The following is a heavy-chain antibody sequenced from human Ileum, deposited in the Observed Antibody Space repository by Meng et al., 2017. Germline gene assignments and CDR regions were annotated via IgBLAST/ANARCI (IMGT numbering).Heavy chain of an antibody. Sequence: QVQLRGSGPGVVRPSETLSLTCTIAGGSVNTGNYYWSWIRQPPGKGLECIGYMYFSGSTKYNASLKSRVSISVDTSKKQFSLNLTSVTAADTAVYYCARGHYDKYFDSWGQGTLVTVSS. CDR2: MYFSGST. D-gene: IGHD3-22*01. J-gene: IGHJ4*02. CDR1: GGSVNTGNYY. CDR3: ARGHYDKYFDS. V-gene: IGHV4-61*01.